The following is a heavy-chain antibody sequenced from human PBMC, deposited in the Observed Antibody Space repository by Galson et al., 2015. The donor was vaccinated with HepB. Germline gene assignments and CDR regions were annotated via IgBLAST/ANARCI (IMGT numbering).Heavy chain of an antibody. CDR3: ARHVDSLMVYYFYSVDV. CDR1: GFTFSTYA. CDR2: ISGSGGST. J-gene: IGHJ6*04. D-gene: IGHD5-18*01. Sequence: SLRLSCAASGFTFSTYAMSWVRQAPGKGLEWVSTISGSGGSTYYAASVKDRFTISRDNSRTTLYMEMDTLRAEDTAVYYCARHVDSLMVYYFYSVDVWGNGTAVIVSP. V-gene: IGHV3-23*01.